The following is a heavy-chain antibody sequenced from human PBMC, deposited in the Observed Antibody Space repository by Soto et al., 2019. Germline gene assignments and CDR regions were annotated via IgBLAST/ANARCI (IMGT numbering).Heavy chain of an antibody. V-gene: IGHV3-30-3*01. D-gene: IGHD1-26*01. J-gene: IGHJ6*02. CDR2: ISYDGSNK. CDR1: GFTFSSYA. Sequence: GGSLRLSCAASGFTFSSYAMHWVRQAPGKGLEWVAVISYDGSNKYYADSVKGRFTISRGNSKNTLYLQMNSLRAEDTAVYYGARAGAEYATTYYYYGMDVWGQGTTVTVSS. CDR3: ARAGAEYATTYYYYGMDV.